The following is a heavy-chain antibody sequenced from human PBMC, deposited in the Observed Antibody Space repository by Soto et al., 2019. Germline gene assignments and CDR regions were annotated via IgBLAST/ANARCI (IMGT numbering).Heavy chain of an antibody. Sequence: QDPLVQSGAEMKKPGASVKVSCKASGYIFTSYEINWVRQAPGQGLEWMGWINTYNGNTNYAQNFQGRVTLTTDTSTTTAYMALRSLSFDDTAVYYCARDQGRYCSGGSCLRLSLWGQGTLVAVSS. V-gene: IGHV1-18*01. D-gene: IGHD2-15*01. CDR1: GYIFTSYE. CDR3: ARDQGRYCSGGSCLRLSL. J-gene: IGHJ4*02. CDR2: INTYNGNT.